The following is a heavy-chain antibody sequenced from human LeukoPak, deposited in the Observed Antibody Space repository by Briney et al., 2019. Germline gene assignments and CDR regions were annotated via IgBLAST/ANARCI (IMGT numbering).Heavy chain of an antibody. CDR3: ARDLIGAFDI. D-gene: IGHD3-22*01. Sequence: SETLSLTXTVSGGSISSGSYYWSWIRQPAGKGLEWIGRIYTSGSTNYNPSLKSRVTISVDTSKNQFSLKLSPVTAADTAVYYCARDLIGAFDIWGQGTMVTVSS. CDR2: IYTSGST. CDR1: GGSISSGSYY. V-gene: IGHV4-61*02. J-gene: IGHJ3*02.